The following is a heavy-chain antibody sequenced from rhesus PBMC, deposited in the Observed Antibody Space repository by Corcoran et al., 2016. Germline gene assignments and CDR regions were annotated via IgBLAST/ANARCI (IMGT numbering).Heavy chain of an antibody. D-gene: IGHD3-28*01. V-gene: IGHV4-122*02. J-gene: IGHJ4*01. CDR3: ARVGSGYYGVHFDY. CDR2: ISYSRIS. Sequence: QVQLQESGTGLVKPSETLSLTCAVSGGSISSSYYYWSWLRKAPGQGLEWIGHISYSRISSDNPSLKSRVTISRDTSKNQFSLKLSSVTAADTAVYYCARVGSGYYGVHFDYWGQGVLVTVSS. CDR1: GGSISSSYYY.